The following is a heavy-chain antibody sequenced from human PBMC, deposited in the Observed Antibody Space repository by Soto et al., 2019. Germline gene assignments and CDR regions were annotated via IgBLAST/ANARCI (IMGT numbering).Heavy chain of an antibody. V-gene: IGHV1-69*13. Sequence: ASVKVSXKASGGTFSSYAISWVRQAPGQGLEWMGGIIPIFGTANYAQKFQGRVTITADESTSTAYMELSSLRSEDTAVYYCAREPYGDYSGYWGQGTLVTVSS. CDR3: AREPYGDYSGY. CDR1: GGTFSSYA. J-gene: IGHJ4*02. D-gene: IGHD4-17*01. CDR2: IIPIFGTA.